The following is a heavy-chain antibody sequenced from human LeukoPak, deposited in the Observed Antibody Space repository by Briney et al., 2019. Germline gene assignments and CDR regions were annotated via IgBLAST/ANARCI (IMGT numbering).Heavy chain of an antibody. CDR1: GGTFSSYA. CDR3: ARDPQPRIVGATSLFDY. V-gene: IGHV1-69*13. Sequence: EASVKVSCKASGGTFSSYAISWVRQAPGQGLEWMGGIIPIFGTANYAQKFQGRVTITADESTSTAYMELSSLRSEDTAVYYCARDPQPRIVGATSLFDYWGQGTLVTVSS. CDR2: IIPIFGTA. D-gene: IGHD1-26*01. J-gene: IGHJ4*02.